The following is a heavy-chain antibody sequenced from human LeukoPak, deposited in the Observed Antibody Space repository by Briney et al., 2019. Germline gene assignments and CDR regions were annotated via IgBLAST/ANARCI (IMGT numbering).Heavy chain of an antibody. Sequence: PSQTLSLTRTVSGGSISSGDYYWSWIRQPPGKGLEWIGYIYYSGSTYYNPSLKSRVTISVDTSKNQFSLKLSSVTAADTAVYYCARFSTIFGVGYWGQGTLVTVSS. J-gene: IGHJ4*02. CDR1: GGSISSGDYY. V-gene: IGHV4-30-4*08. D-gene: IGHD3-3*01. CDR2: IYYSGST. CDR3: ARFSTIFGVGY.